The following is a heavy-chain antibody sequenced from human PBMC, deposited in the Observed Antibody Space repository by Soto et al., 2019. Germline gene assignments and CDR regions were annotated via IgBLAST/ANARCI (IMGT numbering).Heavy chain of an antibody. CDR1: GYTFTGYY. CDR2: INPNSGGT. Sequence: QVQLVQSGAEVKKPGASVKVSCKASGYTFTGYYMHWVRQAPGQGLEWMGWINPNSGGTNYAQKFQGWVTMTRDTSISTAYMELSRLRSDDTAVYYCARGRGGYDADFYYYYYMDVWGKGTTVTVSS. CDR3: ARGRGGYDADFYYYYYMDV. J-gene: IGHJ6*03. V-gene: IGHV1-2*04. D-gene: IGHD5-12*01.